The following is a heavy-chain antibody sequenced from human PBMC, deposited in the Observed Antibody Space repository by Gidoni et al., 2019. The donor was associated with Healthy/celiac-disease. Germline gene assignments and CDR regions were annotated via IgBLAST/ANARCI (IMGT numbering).Heavy chain of an antibody. D-gene: IGHD3-3*01. CDR1: GCTVCSYG. V-gene: IGHV3-30*18. J-gene: IGHJ6*02. CDR2: ISYDGSNK. CDR3: AKDKKSVDYYYYGMDV. Sequence: QVQQVESGGGVVQPGRSRRLPCEASGCTVCSYGMHWVRQAPGKGLEWVAVISYDGSNKYYADSVKGRFTISRDNSKNTLYLQMNSLRAEDTAVYYCAKDKKSVDYYYYGMDVWGQGTTVTVSS.